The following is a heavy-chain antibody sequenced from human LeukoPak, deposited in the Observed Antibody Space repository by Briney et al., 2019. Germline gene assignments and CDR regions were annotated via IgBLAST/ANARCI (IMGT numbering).Heavy chain of an antibody. V-gene: IGHV4-34*01. CDR2: INHSGST. J-gene: IGHJ4*02. D-gene: IGHD5-18*01. Sequence: PSETLSLTCAVYGGSFSGYYWSWIRQPPGKGLEWIGEINHSGSTNYNPSLKSRVTISVDTSKNQFSPKLSSVTAADTAVYYCARKAYSYGYALDSWGQGTLVTVSS. CDR1: GGSFSGYY. CDR3: ARKAYSYGYALDS.